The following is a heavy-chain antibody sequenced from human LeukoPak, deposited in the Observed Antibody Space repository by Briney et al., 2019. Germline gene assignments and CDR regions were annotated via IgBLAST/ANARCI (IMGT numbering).Heavy chain of an antibody. CDR2: INSDMSTT. Sequence: GGSLRLSCAASGFTFSSYWMHWVRQAPGKGPVWVSRINSDMSTTTYADSVKGRFTISRDNAKNTLYLQMNSLRAEDTAAYYCARAGRGLRYFDWLTYDYWGQGTLVTVSS. CDR3: ARAGRGLRYFDWLTYDY. V-gene: IGHV3-74*01. J-gene: IGHJ4*02. CDR1: GFTFSSYW. D-gene: IGHD3-9*01.